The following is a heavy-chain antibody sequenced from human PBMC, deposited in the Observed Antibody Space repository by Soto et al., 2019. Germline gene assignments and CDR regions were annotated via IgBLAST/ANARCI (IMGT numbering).Heavy chain of an antibody. CDR3: ARTTYDILTIYGMDV. Sequence: SETLSLTCTVSGGSISSYYWSWIRQPPGKGLEWIGYIYYSGSTNYNPSLKSRVTISVDTSKNQFSLKLSSVTAADTAVYYCARTTYDILTIYGMDVWGQGTTVTVSS. J-gene: IGHJ6*02. D-gene: IGHD3-9*01. CDR2: IYYSGST. V-gene: IGHV4-59*08. CDR1: GGSISSYY.